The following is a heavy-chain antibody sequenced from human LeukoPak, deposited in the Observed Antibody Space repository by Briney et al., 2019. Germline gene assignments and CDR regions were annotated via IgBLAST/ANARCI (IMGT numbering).Heavy chain of an antibody. CDR3: ATLPTAPPGPNWFDP. Sequence: PSETLSLTCAVYGGSFSGYYWSWIRQPPGKGLEWIGEINHSGSTNYNPSLKSRVTISVDTSKNQFSLKLSSVTAADTAVYYCATLPTAPPGPNWFDPWGQGTPVTVSS. V-gene: IGHV4-34*01. D-gene: IGHD2-8*02. J-gene: IGHJ5*01. CDR1: GGSFSGYY. CDR2: INHSGST.